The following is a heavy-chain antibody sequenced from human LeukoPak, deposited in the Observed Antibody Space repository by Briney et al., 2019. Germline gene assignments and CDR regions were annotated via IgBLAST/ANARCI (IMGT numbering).Heavy chain of an antibody. Sequence: GGSLRLSCAASGLIVSDNYMSWVCQAPGKGLEWVSVIYSGGSTYYADSVKGRFTISRHNSKNTLYLQMNSLRAEDTAVYYCARDIGSNWFDPWGQGTLVTVSS. CDR2: IYSGGST. CDR3: ARDIGSNWFDP. D-gene: IGHD2-15*01. J-gene: IGHJ5*02. CDR1: GLIVSDNY. V-gene: IGHV3-53*04.